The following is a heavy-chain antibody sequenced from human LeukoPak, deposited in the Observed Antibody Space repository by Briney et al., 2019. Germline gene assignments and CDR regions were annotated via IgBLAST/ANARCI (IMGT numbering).Heavy chain of an antibody. J-gene: IGHJ4*02. Sequence: SENLSLTCTVSGGSISSYYWSWIRQPPGKGLEWIGYIYYSGSTNYNPSLKSRVTISVDTSKNQFSLKLSSVTAADTAVYYCARVLPAYSSSWDWGYYFDYWGQGTLVTVSS. CDR1: GGSISSYY. V-gene: IGHV4-59*01. CDR3: ARVLPAYSSSWDWGYYFDY. CDR2: IYYSGST. D-gene: IGHD6-13*01.